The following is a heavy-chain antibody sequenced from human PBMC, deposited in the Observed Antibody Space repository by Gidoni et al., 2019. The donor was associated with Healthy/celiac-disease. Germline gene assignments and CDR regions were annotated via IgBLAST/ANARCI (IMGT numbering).Heavy chain of an antibody. D-gene: IGHD1-26*01. CDR1: GGSISSSSYY. V-gene: IGHV4-39*07. CDR2: IYYSGST. J-gene: IGHJ4*02. Sequence: QLQLQESGPGLVMPSETLSLTCTVSGGSISSSSYYWGWIRQPPGKGLEWIGSIYYSGSTYYNPSLKSRVTISVDTSKNQFSLKLSSVTAADTAVYYCASNPGDVSRARPIDYWGQGTLVTVSS. CDR3: ASNPGDVSRARPIDY.